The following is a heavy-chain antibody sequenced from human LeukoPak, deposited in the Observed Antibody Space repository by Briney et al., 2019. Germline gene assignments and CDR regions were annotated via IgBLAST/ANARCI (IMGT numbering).Heavy chain of an antibody. V-gene: IGHV4-4*07. CDR3: ARERPRPYDSSGYPDAFDI. CDR1: GGSFSGYY. J-gene: IGHJ3*02. Sequence: SETLSLTCAVYGGSFSGYYWSWIRQPAGKGLEWIGRIYTSGSTNYNPSLKSRVTMSVDTSKNQFSLKLSSVTAADTAVYYCARERPRPYDSSGYPDAFDIWGQGTMVTVSS. CDR2: IYTSGST. D-gene: IGHD3-22*01.